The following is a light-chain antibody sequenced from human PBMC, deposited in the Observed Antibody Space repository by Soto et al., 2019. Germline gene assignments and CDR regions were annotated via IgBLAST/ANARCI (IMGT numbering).Light chain of an antibody. CDR1: QSISKW. CDR3: QQYSSYSAWT. V-gene: IGKV1-5*01. CDR2: DAS. J-gene: IGKJ1*01. Sequence: DIQMTQSPSTLFASIGDRVSITCRASQSISKWLAWHQQKPGKAPKLLIYDASTLQSGVQPRFSGSGYGTEFTHTIRSLQPNDIATYYCQQYSSYSAWTFGEGTKVEIK.